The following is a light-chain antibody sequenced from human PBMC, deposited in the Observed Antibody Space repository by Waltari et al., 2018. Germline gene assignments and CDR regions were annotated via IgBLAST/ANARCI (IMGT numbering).Light chain of an antibody. CDR3: QQYNTYPWT. CDR1: KSTSRI. Sequence: DIQMTQSHSPLSASVGARVTITCRASKSTSRILALYQQKPGKAPKLLIYKAYSVESGVPSRVSGSGSGTEYTLTISRLQPDDFATYYCQQYNTYPWTFGQGTKVEIK. V-gene: IGKV1-5*03. J-gene: IGKJ1*01. CDR2: KAY.